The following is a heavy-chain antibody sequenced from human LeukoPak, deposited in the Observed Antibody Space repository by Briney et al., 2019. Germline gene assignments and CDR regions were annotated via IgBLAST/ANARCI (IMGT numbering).Heavy chain of an antibody. Sequence: GGSLRLSCAASGFTFSSHWMHWVPQTPGRGLMWVSRIHPDGSTTAYADSVKGRFTISRDNAKNTLYLQMNSLRVEDTAVYYCARDSAGFTWGQGTLVTVSS. CDR3: ARDSAGFT. CDR1: GFTFSSHW. J-gene: IGHJ5*02. CDR2: IHPDGSTT. V-gene: IGHV3-74*01. D-gene: IGHD6-19*01.